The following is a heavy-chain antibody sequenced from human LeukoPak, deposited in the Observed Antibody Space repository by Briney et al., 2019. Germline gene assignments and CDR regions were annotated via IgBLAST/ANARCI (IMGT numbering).Heavy chain of an antibody. Sequence: GESLRLSCAASGFTFSSYAMSWVRQAPGKGLEWVSAISGSGTNTYYADSVKGRFTISRDNSKNTLYLQMNSLRAEDTAVYYCARGGPAAGRFDYWGQGTLVTVSS. D-gene: IGHD6-13*01. CDR3: ARGGPAAGRFDY. V-gene: IGHV3-23*01. CDR1: GFTFSSYA. J-gene: IGHJ4*02. CDR2: ISGSGTNT.